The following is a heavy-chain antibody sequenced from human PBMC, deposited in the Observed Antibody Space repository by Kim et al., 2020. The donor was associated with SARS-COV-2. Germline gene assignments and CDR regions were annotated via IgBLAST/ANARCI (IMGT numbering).Heavy chain of an antibody. J-gene: IGHJ3*02. Sequence: GGSLRLSCAASGFTFSSYGMHWVRQAPGKGLEWVAVIWYDGSKKYYADSVKGRFTISRDNSKNTLYLQMNSLRAEDTAVYYCARAPQNRYYYDSSGLDAFDIWGQGTMVTVSS. CDR2: IWYDGSKK. CDR1: GFTFSSYG. CDR3: ARAPQNRYYYDSSGLDAFDI. D-gene: IGHD3-22*01. V-gene: IGHV3-33*01.